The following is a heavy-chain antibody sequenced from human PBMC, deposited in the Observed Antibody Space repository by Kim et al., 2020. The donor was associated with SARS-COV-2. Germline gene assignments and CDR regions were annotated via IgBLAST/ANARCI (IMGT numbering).Heavy chain of an antibody. CDR1: GFTFSSYG. Sequence: GGSLRLSCAASGFTFSSYGMHWVRQAPGKGLEWVAVISYDGSNKYYADSVKGRFTISRDNSKNTLHLQMNSLRAEDTAVYYCAKDLVGATTRGYWGQGTL. V-gene: IGHV3-30*18. J-gene: IGHJ4*02. D-gene: IGHD1-26*01. CDR3: AKDLVGATTRGY. CDR2: ISYDGSNK.